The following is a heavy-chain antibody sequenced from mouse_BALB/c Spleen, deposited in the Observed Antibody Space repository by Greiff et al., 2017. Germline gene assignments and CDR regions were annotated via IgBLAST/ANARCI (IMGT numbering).Heavy chain of an antibody. CDR3: TRESGRSLRYFDV. CDR2: ISSGGSYT. J-gene: IGHJ1*01. Sequence: EVKLMESGGGLVKPGGSLKLSCAASGFTFSSYTMSWVRQTPEKRLEWVATISSGGSYTYYPDSVKGRFTISRDNAKNTLYLQMSSLKSEDTAMYYCTRESGRSLRYFDVWGAGTTVTVSS. V-gene: IGHV5-6-4*01. CDR1: GFTFSSYT. D-gene: IGHD1-1*01.